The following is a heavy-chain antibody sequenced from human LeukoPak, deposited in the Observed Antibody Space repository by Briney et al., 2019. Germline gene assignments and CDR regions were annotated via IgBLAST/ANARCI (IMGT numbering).Heavy chain of an antibody. V-gene: IGHV1-46*01. J-gene: IGHJ5*02. Sequence: ASVKVSCKASGYTFTSYYMHWVRHAPGQGLEWMGIINPSGGSTSYAQKFQGRVTMTMDRSTSTDYTELSSLRSEDTAVYYCARDNSVEDTAWWFDPWGQGTLVTVSS. CDR3: ARDNSVEDTAWWFDP. D-gene: IGHD4-23*01. CDR2: INPSGGST. CDR1: GYTFTSYY.